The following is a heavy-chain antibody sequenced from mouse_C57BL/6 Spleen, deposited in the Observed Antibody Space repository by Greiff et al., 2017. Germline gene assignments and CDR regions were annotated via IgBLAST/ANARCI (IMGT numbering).Heavy chain of an antibody. CDR1: GYTFTDYY. Sequence: EVKLQESGPELVKPGASVKISCKASGYTFTDYYMNWVKQSHGKSLEWIGDINPNNGGTSYNQTCKGKATLTVDKFSSTAYMALRSLTSEDSAVYYCARTSYGSSPFAYWGQGTLVTVSA. V-gene: IGHV1-26*01. CDR3: ARTSYGSSPFAY. J-gene: IGHJ3*01. D-gene: IGHD1-1*01. CDR2: INPNNGGT.